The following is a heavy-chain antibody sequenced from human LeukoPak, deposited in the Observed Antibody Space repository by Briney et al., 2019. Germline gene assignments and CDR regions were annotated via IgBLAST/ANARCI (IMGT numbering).Heavy chain of an antibody. CDR1: GFTFSSYA. D-gene: IGHD3-22*01. CDR3: ARGRYDSSGYLFQH. J-gene: IGHJ1*01. CDR2: ISYDGSNK. V-gene: IGHV3-30*04. Sequence: PGGPLRLSCAASGFTFSSYAMHWVRQAPGKGLEWVAVISYDGSNKYYADSVKGRFTISRDNAKNSLYLQMNSLRAEDTAVYYCARGRYDSSGYLFQHWGQGTLVTVSS.